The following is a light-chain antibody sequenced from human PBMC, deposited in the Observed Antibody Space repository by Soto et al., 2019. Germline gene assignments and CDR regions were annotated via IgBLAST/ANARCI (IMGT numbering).Light chain of an antibody. J-gene: IGKJ1*01. CDR1: QTVNSR. CDR2: LTS. Sequence: EIVLTQSPATLSSFPGGRATLSCRASQTVNSRLAWYQHKPGQAPRLLIYLTSNRANGIPARFSGSGSGTDFTLTISSLEPEDFAVYYCHQRQSWPRTFGQGTKVDTK. V-gene: IGKV3-11*01. CDR3: HQRQSWPRT.